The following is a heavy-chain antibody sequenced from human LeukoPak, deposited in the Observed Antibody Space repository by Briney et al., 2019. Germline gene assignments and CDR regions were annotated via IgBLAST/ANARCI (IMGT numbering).Heavy chain of an antibody. Sequence: PGESLKTSCKGSGYRFTSYWIAWVRQKPGKGLELMGIISPANSETLYSASFQGQVAMSADSSTAYLQWSSLKASDTAIYYCARRGGNWLDPWGQGTLVTVSS. CDR2: ISPANSET. D-gene: IGHD3-16*01. CDR1: GYRFTSYW. CDR3: ARRGGNWLDP. J-gene: IGHJ5*02. V-gene: IGHV5-51*01.